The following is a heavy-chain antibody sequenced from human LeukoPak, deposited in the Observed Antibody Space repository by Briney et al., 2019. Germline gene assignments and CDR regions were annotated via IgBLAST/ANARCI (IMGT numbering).Heavy chain of an antibody. D-gene: IGHD1-7*01. Sequence: PSETLSLXCTVSGGSISGYYWSWSRQPAGKGLEWIGRVYTSGSTHYNPSLKSRVTMSVDTSKNQFSLKLSSVTAADTAVYYCTRLITGTTTAFDIWGQGTMVTVSS. CDR1: GGSISGYY. CDR3: TRLITGTTTAFDI. V-gene: IGHV4-4*07. J-gene: IGHJ3*02. CDR2: VYTSGST.